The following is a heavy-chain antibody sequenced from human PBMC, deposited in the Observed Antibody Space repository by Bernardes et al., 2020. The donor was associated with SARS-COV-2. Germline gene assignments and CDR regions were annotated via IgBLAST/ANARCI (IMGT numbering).Heavy chain of an antibody. V-gene: IGHV3-9*01. D-gene: IGHD3-10*01. J-gene: IGHJ4*02. CDR3: TKDTSPGGLDY. CDR2: VYWNSARI. Sequence: GGSLRLSRAASGFNFKDYAMHWVRQSPGKALEWVGGVYWNSARIDYAASVKGRFTISRDNAKNSLYLQMNSLRAEDTALYYCTKDTSPGGLDYWGQGALVTVSS. CDR1: GFNFKDYA.